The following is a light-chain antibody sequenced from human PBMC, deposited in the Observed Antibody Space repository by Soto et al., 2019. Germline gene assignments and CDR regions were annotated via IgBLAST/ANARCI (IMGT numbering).Light chain of an antibody. CDR3: CSYAGSSTFPYV. V-gene: IGLV2-23*03. Sequence: QSALTQPASVSGSPGQSITISCTGTSSDVGSYNLVSWYQQRPGKAPKLMIYEGSKRPSGVSNRFSGSKSGNTASLTISGLQAEDEADYYCCSYAGSSTFPYVFGTGTRSPS. CDR2: EGS. CDR1: SSDVGSYNL. J-gene: IGLJ1*01.